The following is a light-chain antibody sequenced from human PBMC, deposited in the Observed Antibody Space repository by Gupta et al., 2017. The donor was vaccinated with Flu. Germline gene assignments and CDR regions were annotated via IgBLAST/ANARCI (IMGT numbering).Light chain of an antibody. V-gene: IGKV3-20*01. CDR1: QSVTSSY. Sequence: EIVLTQSPGTLSLSPGERATLSCRASQSVTSSYLAWYRQKPGQAPSLLIYGVSNRATGIPDRFSGSGSGTDFTLTISRLEPEDFAVYYCQQYGSSPQTFGQGTKVEIK. J-gene: IGKJ1*01. CDR3: QQYGSSPQT. CDR2: GVS.